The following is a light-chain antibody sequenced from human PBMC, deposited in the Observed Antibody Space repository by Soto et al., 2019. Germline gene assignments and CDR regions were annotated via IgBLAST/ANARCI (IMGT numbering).Light chain of an antibody. CDR2: AVS. CDR1: SSDVGLYDY. J-gene: IGLJ1*01. CDR3: SSYTSDSSYV. V-gene: IGLV2-14*01. Sequence: QSALTPPASVSGSPGQSVTISCTGTSSDVGLYDYVSWYQQHPGKAPQLMIYAVSNRPSGVSNRFSASKSGNTASLFISGLQAEDEADYYCSSYTSDSSYVFGSGTKVTVL.